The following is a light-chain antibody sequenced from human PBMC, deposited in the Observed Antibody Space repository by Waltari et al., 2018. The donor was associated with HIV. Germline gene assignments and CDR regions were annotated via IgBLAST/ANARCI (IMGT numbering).Light chain of an antibody. CDR1: QEILFSSTNKNY. Sequence: DIVMTQSPDFLAVSLGGRATINCKSSQEILFSSTNKNYLSWFEQRPGQPPRLLIYWASTRESGVPERFTGSGSGTNFTLTISRLQADDVAVYFCQEYYSTPRTFGQGTKVELK. J-gene: IGKJ1*01. CDR2: WAS. V-gene: IGKV4-1*01. CDR3: QEYYSTPRT.